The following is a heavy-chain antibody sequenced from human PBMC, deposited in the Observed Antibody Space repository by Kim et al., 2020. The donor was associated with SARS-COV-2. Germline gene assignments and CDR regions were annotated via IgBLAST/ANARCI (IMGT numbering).Heavy chain of an antibody. D-gene: IGHD6-19*01. J-gene: IGHJ6*02. CDR2: IWYDGSNK. Sequence: GGSLRLSCAASGFTFSSYAMHWVRQAPGKGLEWVAVIWYDGSNKYYADSVKGRFTISRDNSKNTLYLQMNSLRAEDTAVYYCAKEDRTRWYSSGWYVPGKVAHYGMDVWGQGTTVTVSS. CDR1: GFTFSSYA. CDR3: AKEDRTRWYSSGWYVPGKVAHYGMDV. V-gene: IGHV3-33*06.